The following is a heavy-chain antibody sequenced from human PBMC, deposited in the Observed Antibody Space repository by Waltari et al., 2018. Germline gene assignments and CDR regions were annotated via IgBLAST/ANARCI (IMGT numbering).Heavy chain of an antibody. Sequence: QLQLQESGPGLVKPSETLSLTCTVSGGSISSSSYYWGWIRQPPGKGLEWIGSIYYSGSTYYNPSLKSRVTISVDTSKNQFSRKLSSVTAADTAVYYCARPPSTGDSGVWGQGTLVTVSS. J-gene: IGHJ4*02. V-gene: IGHV4-39*01. CDR2: IYYSGST. CDR3: ARPPSTGDSGV. CDR1: GGSISSSSYY. D-gene: IGHD3-10*01.